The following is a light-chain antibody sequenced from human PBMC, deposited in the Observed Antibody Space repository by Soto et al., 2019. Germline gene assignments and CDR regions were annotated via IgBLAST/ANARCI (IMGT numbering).Light chain of an antibody. J-gene: IGKJ1*01. CDR2: GAS. CDR3: QQYNNWPRT. V-gene: IGKV3-15*01. CDR1: QSVSNN. Sequence: ETVMTQSPVTLSVSPGERASLSCRASQSVSNNLAWYQQKPGQAPRLIIYGASTRATGIPARFSGSGSGTEFTLTISSLQSEDFAVYYCQQYNNWPRTFGQGTKVDIK.